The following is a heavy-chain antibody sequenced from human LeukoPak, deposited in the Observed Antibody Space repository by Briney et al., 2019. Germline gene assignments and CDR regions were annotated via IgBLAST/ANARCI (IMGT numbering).Heavy chain of an antibody. CDR2: INPNSGGT. CDR1: GYTLTDYS. V-gene: IGHV1-2*06. J-gene: IGHJ5*02. CDR3: PREGSGYDP. Sequence: ASVKVSCKASGYTLTDYSMHWVRQAPGLGLEWMGRINPNSGGTNYAQKFQGRVTMTSDTSITTAYMVLSRLRSDDTAVYYCPREGSGYDPWGQGTLVTVSS. D-gene: IGHD5-12*01.